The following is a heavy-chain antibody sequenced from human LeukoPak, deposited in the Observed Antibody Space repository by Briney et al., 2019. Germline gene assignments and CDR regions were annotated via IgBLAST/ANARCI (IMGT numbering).Heavy chain of an antibody. V-gene: IGHV3-73*01. CDR2: IRSKANSYAT. CDR1: GFTFSGSA. Sequence: PGGSLRLSCAASGFTFSGSAMHWVRQASGKWLEWVGRIRSKANSYATAYAASVKGRFTISRDDSKNTAYLQMNSLKTEDSDVYYCTRSGYSYGGGGDYWGQGTLVTVSS. D-gene: IGHD5-18*01. J-gene: IGHJ4*02. CDR3: TRSGYSYGGGGDY.